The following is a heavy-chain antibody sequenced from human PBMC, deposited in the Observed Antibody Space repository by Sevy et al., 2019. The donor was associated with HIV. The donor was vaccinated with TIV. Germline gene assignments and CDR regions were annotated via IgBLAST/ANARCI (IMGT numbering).Heavy chain of an antibody. V-gene: IGHV3-49*03. D-gene: IGHD5-12*01. J-gene: IGHJ4*02. CDR3: TRGLATADTPEYYFDY. CDR1: GFTFDDYA. CDR2: ITRNSYEAYGGAT. Sequence: GGSLRLSCTTSGFTFDDYAMSRFRQAPGKGLEWVAFITRNSYEAYGGATDYGASVKGRFIISRDDSKSIAYLQMNSLKTEDTGVYYCTRGLATADTPEYYFDYWGQGTLVTVSS.